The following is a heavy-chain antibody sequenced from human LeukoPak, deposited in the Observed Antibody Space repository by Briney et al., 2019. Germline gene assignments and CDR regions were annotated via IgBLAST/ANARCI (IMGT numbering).Heavy chain of an antibody. CDR3: ARTRVNLHGNYVAHNFDY. J-gene: IGHJ4*02. D-gene: IGHD4-17*01. CDR1: GFSLSSKGIC. V-gene: IGHV2-70*11. Sequence: SGPALVKPTETLTLTCSFSGFSLSSKGICVNWIRQPPGKALEWLARIDWDDDKYYSTSLKTRLTISKDTSKNQVVLTMTNVDPVDTATYYCARTRVNLHGNYVAHNFDYWGQGTLVAVSS. CDR2: IDWDDDK.